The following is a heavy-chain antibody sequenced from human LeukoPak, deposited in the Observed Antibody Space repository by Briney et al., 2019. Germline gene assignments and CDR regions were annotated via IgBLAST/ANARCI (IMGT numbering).Heavy chain of an antibody. CDR2: IYYSGST. V-gene: IGHV4-39*01. J-gene: IGHJ6*03. CDR3: GRLFYDFWSGHYYYYMDV. Sequence: SETLSLTCTVSGGSIRSTSYYWGWIRQPPGKGLEWIGSIYYSGSTYYNPSLKSRVTISVDTSKDQFSLKLSSVTAADTAVYYCGRLFYDFWSGHYYYYMDVWGKGTTVTVSS. D-gene: IGHD3-3*01. CDR1: GGSIRSTSYY.